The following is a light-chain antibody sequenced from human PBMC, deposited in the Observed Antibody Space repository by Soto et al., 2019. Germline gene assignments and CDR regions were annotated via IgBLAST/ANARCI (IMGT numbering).Light chain of an antibody. CDR2: DVS. Sequence: LTQPASVSGSPGQSITISCTGTSSDIGAYKYVSWFQQHPGKAPKLMIYDVSNRPSGVSNRFSGSKSGNTASLTISGLQVEDEGDYYCNSYTTSSTQVFGTGTKVTVL. J-gene: IGLJ1*01. CDR1: SSDIGAYKY. CDR3: NSYTTSSTQV. V-gene: IGLV2-14*01.